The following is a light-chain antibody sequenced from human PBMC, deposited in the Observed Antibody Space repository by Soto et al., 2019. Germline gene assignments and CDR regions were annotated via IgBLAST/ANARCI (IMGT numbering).Light chain of an antibody. J-gene: IGKJ1*01. CDR2: WAS. CDR1: QSVLYNSNNKNH. V-gene: IGKV4-1*01. Sequence: DIVMTQSPDSLAVSLGERATINCKSSQSVLYNSNNKNHLAWYQQKPGQPPKLLISWASTRESGVPDRFSGGGSGTDFTLTISSLQAEDVAVYYCQQYYVTPPTFGQGTKVDIK. CDR3: QQYYVTPPT.